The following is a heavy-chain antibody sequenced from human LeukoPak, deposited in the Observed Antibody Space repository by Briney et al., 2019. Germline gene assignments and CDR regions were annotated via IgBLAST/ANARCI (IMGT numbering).Heavy chain of an antibody. V-gene: IGHV3-23*01. CDR3: ARSTTVVTGDFDY. CDR2: ISGSGGST. D-gene: IGHD4-23*01. J-gene: IGHJ4*02. CDR1: GFTFSSYA. Sequence: GGSLRLSCAASGFTFSSYAMSWVRQAPGKGLEWVSAISGSGGSTYYADSVKGRFTISRDNAKNSLYLQMNSLRAEDTAVYYCARSTTVVTGDFDYWGQGTLVTVSS.